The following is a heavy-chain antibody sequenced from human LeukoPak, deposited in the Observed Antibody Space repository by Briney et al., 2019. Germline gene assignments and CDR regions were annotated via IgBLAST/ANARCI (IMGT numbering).Heavy chain of an antibody. Sequence: PGGSLRLSCAASGFTFSSYWMSWVRQAPGKGLEWVANIKQDGSEKYYVDSVKGRFTISRDNAKNSLYLQMNSLRAEDTAVYYCARDPTVTSVYYFDYWGQGTLVTVSS. V-gene: IGHV3-7*01. CDR3: ARDPTVTSVYYFDY. CDR1: GFTFSSYW. J-gene: IGHJ4*02. D-gene: IGHD4-17*01. CDR2: IKQDGSEK.